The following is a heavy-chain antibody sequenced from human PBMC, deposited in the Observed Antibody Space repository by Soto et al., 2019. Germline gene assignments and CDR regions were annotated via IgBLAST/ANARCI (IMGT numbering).Heavy chain of an antibody. CDR2: ISYDGSDK. Sequence: GGSLKLCFAASGFTFRSYAMLWVRHAPGKGLEWVALISYDGSDKDYADSVKGRFTISRDNSRNTLFLQMNSLRAEDTAVYYCARDYYKYYDSSGYYRSPAYWGQGT. CDR3: ARDYYKYYDSSGYYRSPAY. D-gene: IGHD3-22*01. CDR1: GFTFRSYA. V-gene: IGHV3-30-3*01. J-gene: IGHJ4*02.